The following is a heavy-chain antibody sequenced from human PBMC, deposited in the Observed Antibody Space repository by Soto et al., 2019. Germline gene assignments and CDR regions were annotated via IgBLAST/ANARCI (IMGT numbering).Heavy chain of an antibody. CDR1: GGSISSSSYY. V-gene: IGHV4-39*01. D-gene: IGHD3-22*01. CDR3: ATEPIYYYDGSGYYPLGY. CDR2: IYYSGST. Sequence: PSETLSLTCTVSGGSISSSSYYWGWIRQPPGKGLEWIGSIYYSGSTYYNPSLKSRVTISVDTSKNQFSLKLSSVTAADTAVYYCATEPIYYYDGSGYYPLGYWGQGTLVTVSS. J-gene: IGHJ4*02.